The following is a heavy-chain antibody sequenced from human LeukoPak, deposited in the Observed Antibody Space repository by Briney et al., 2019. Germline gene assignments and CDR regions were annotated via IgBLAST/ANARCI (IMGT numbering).Heavy chain of an antibody. J-gene: IGHJ5*02. Sequence: GSLRLSCAASGFTFSDYYMSWIRQAPGKGLEWVSYISSSGSTIYYADSVKGRFTISRDNAKNSLYLQMNSLRAEDTAVYYCARVGVYYYDSSGYSNWFDPWGQGTLVTASS. CDR3: ARVGVYYYDSSGYSNWFDP. V-gene: IGHV3-11*01. CDR1: GFTFSDYY. D-gene: IGHD3-22*01. CDR2: ISSSGSTI.